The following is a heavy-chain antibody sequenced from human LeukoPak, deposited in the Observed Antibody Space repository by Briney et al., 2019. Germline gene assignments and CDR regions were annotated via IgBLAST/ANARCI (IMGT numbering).Heavy chain of an antibody. CDR3: ARHLAPSSGYLTLDY. CDR2: IYYSGIT. V-gene: IGHV4-59*08. CDR1: GGSISPYY. J-gene: IGHJ4*02. D-gene: IGHD3-22*01. Sequence: SETLSLTCTVSGGSISPYYWSWIRQSPGKGLEWIAHIYYSGITSHSPSLKSRLTISVDTSKNQFSLKLTSVTAADTAVYYCARHLAPSSGYLTLDYWGQGTLVTVSS.